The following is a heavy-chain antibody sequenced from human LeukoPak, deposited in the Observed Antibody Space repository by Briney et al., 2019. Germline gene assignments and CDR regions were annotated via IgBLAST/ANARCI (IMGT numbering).Heavy chain of an antibody. D-gene: IGHD2-2*01. V-gene: IGHV3-21*01. J-gene: IGHJ6*02. CDR2: ISSSSSYI. CDR1: GFTFSSYS. CDR3: ARDGYCSSTSCYAGDNYYYYYGMDV. Sequence: GGSLRLSCAASGFTFSSYSMNWVRQAPGKGLEWVSSISSSSSYIYYADSVKGRFTISRDNAKNSLYLQMNSLRAEDTAVYYCARDGYCSSTSCYAGDNYYYYYGMDVWGQGTTVTVSS.